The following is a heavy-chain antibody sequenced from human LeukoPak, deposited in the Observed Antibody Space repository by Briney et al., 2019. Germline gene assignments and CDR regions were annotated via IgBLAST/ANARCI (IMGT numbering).Heavy chain of an antibody. J-gene: IGHJ6*02. CDR1: GFTFSSYA. CDR3: ARDRDTAIALGGMDV. V-gene: IGHV3-30*04. Sequence: GGSLRLSCAASGFTFSSYAMHWVRQAPGKGLEWVAVISYDGSNKYYANSVKGRFTISRDNSKNTLYLQMNSLRAEDTAVYYCARDRDTAIALGGMDVWGQGTTVTVSS. D-gene: IGHD5-18*01. CDR2: ISYDGSNK.